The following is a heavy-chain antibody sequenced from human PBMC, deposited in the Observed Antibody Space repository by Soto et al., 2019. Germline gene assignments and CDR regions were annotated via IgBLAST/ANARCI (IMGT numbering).Heavy chain of an antibody. CDR3: AREGGGTTTPPKNHYYFGMDA. V-gene: IGHV1-69*13. D-gene: IGHD3-16*01. CDR1: GGTFSSYA. CDR2: LIPIFGTA. Sequence: SVKVSCKASGGTFSSYAISWVPQAPVRGLEWMGGLIPIFGTANYAQKFQGRVTITADESTSTAYMELSSLRSEDTAVYYCAREGGGTTTPPKNHYYFGMDAWGQGTTVTVSS. J-gene: IGHJ6*02.